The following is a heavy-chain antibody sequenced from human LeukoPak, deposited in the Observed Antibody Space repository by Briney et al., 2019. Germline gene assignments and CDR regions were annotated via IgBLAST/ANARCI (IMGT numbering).Heavy chain of an antibody. D-gene: IGHD6-6*01. J-gene: IGHJ4*02. CDR3: ARGLWGRLRSSSQTNFDY. V-gene: IGHV1-2*02. CDR1: GYTFTGYY. Sequence: ASVKVSCKTSGYTFTGYYMHWVRQAPGQGLEWMGWINPNSGGTNYAQKFQGRVTMTRDTSISTAYMELSRLRSDDTAVYYCARGLWGRLRSSSQTNFDYWGQGTLVTVSS. CDR2: INPNSGGT.